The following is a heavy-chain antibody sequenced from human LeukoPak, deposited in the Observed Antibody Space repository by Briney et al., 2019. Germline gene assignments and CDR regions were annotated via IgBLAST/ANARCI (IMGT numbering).Heavy chain of an antibody. CDR1: GYSFTSYW. J-gene: IGHJ4*02. Sequence: GESLKISCKGSGYSFTSYWIGWVRQMPAKGLEWMGIIYPGDSDTRYSPSFQGQVTISADKSTSTAYLQWSSLKASDTAMYYCARRVADYYDSSGPTAFFDYWGQGTLVTVSS. V-gene: IGHV5-51*01. CDR2: IYPGDSDT. CDR3: ARRVADYYDSSGPTAFFDY. D-gene: IGHD3-22*01.